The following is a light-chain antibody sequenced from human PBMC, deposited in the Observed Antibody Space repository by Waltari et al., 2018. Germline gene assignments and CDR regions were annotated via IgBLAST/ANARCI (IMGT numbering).Light chain of an antibody. J-gene: IGKJ2*01. CDR2: GAS. Sequence: EIVLTQSPGTLSLSPGESATLSSRASQSASSNYLAWYQRKPGQAPKILIFGASSRGIGVPDRFSGSGSGTDFTLTISRLEPEDFAVYYCQQYGGSSYTFGQGTKLEIK. CDR1: QSASSNY. V-gene: IGKV3-20*01. CDR3: QQYGGSSYT.